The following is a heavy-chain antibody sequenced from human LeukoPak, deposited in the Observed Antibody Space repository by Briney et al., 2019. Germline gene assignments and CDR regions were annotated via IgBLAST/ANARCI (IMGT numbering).Heavy chain of an antibody. J-gene: IGHJ6*03. CDR1: GGTFSSYA. CDR2: INPNSGGT. Sequence: SVKVSCKASGGTFSSYAISWVRQAPGQGLEWMGGINPNSGGTNYAQKFQGRVTMTRDTSVSTAYMELSRLRSDDTAVYYCARASGVPRYYYYMDVWGKGTTVTVSS. D-gene: IGHD3-3*01. CDR3: ARASGVPRYYYYMDV. V-gene: IGHV1-2*02.